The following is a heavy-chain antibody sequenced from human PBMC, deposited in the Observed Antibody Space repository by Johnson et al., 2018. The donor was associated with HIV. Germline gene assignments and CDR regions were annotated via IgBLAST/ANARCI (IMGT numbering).Heavy chain of an antibody. CDR1: GFTFNNYA. V-gene: IGHV3-23*04. CDR3: ASPVWSGYPFDAFDI. J-gene: IGHJ3*02. CDR2: ISGSGDNT. D-gene: IGHD3-3*01. Sequence: VQLVESGGGLVQPGGSLRLSCAASGFTFNNYAMTWVRQVPGKGLEWVSGISGSGDNTHYADSVMGRFTISRDNSKSTLYLQMNSLRAEDTAVYYCASPVWSGYPFDAFDILCQGTMVTVSS.